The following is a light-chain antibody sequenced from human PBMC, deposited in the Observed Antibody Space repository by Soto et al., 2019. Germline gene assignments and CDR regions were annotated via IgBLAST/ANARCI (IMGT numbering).Light chain of an antibody. CDR3: QQYGNSLIT. J-gene: IGKJ5*01. V-gene: IGKV3-15*01. Sequence: EIVMTQSPATLSVSPGERATLSCRASQSVSSNLAWFQQKPGQAPRLLIYGASTRATGIPARFSGSGSGTDFTLTITRLEPEDFSVYYCQQYGNSLITFGQGTRLEI. CDR2: GAS. CDR1: QSVSSN.